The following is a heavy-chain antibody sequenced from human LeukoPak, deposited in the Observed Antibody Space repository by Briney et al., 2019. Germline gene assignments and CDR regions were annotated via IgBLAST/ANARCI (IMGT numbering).Heavy chain of an antibody. D-gene: IGHD6-13*01. V-gene: IGHV1-8*01. Sequence: GASVKVSCKASGYTFTSYDINWVRQATGQGLEWMGWMNPNSGNTGYAQKFQGRATMTRNTSISTAYMELSSLRSEDTAVYYCARGVSIAARTKGFDPWGQGTLVTVSS. CDR1: GYTFTSYD. CDR3: ARGVSIAARTKGFDP. J-gene: IGHJ5*02. CDR2: MNPNSGNT.